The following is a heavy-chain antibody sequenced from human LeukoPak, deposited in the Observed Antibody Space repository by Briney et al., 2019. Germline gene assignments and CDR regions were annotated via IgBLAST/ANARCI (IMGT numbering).Heavy chain of an antibody. CDR2: ISGSGGST. J-gene: IGHJ4*02. CDR1: GFSLSAYW. CDR3: AKTGTPWYYFDY. Sequence: PGGSLRLSCAASGFSLSAYWMTWVRQAPGKGLEWVSAISGSGGSTYYADSVKGRFTISRDNSKNTLYLQMNSLRAEDTAVYYCAKTGTPWYYFDYWGQGTLVTASS. V-gene: IGHV3-23*01. D-gene: IGHD6-13*01.